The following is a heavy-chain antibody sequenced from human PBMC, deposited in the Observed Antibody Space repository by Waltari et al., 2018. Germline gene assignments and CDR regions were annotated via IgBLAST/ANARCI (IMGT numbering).Heavy chain of an antibody. V-gene: IGHV4-61*09. D-gene: IGHD3-10*01. Sequence: QVQLQESGPGLVKPSQTLSLTCTVSGGSISSGSYYWSWIRQPAGQGLEWIGHIYTSGSTNYNPSLKSRVTISVDTSKNQFSLKLSSVTAADTAVYYCARELVWFGESTSYYYYYGMDVWGQGTTVTVSS. CDR2: IYTSGST. CDR3: ARELVWFGESTSYYYYYGMDV. J-gene: IGHJ6*02. CDR1: GGSISSGSYY.